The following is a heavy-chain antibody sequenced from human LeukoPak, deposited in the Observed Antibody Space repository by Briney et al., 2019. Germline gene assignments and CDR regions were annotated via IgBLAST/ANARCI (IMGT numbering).Heavy chain of an antibody. J-gene: IGHJ5*02. D-gene: IGHD1-14*01. CDR1: GGSISSSSYY. CDR2: IYYSGST. V-gene: IGHV4-39*07. Sequence: RPSETLSLTCTVSGGSISSSSYYWGWIRQPPGKGLEWIGNIYYSGSTYYNPSLKSRVTISVDTSKNQFSLKLSSVTAADTAVYYCARTRIPRTPYNWFDPWGQGTLVTVSS. CDR3: ARTRIPRTPYNWFDP.